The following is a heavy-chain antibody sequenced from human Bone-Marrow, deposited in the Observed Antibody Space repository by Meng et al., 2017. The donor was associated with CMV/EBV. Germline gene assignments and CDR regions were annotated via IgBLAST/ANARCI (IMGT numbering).Heavy chain of an antibody. CDR2: ISTNGGKT. CDR1: GFTFSNYA. V-gene: IGHV3-64*02. Sequence: GESLKISCAASGFTFSNYAMHWVRQAPGKGLEYVSAISTNGGKTYYADSVKGRFTISRDNSKNTLYLQMGSLRAEDMAVYYCARVVIPSTTTVSGGMDVWGQGTTVTVSS. D-gene: IGHD2-2*01. J-gene: IGHJ6*02. CDR3: ARVVIPSTTTVSGGMDV.